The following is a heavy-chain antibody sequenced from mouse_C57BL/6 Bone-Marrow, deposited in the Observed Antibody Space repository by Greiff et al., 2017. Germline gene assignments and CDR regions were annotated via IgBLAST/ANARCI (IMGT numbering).Heavy chain of an antibody. J-gene: IGHJ4*01. Sequence: QVHVQQSGAELVKPGASVKMSCKASGYTFTSYWITWVKQRPGQGLEWIGDIYPGSGSTNYNEKFKSKATLTVDTSSSTAYMQLSSLTSEDSAVYYCAEGMDYWGQGTSVTGFS. CDR3: AEGMDY. V-gene: IGHV1-55*01. CDR2: IYPGSGST. CDR1: GYTFTSYW.